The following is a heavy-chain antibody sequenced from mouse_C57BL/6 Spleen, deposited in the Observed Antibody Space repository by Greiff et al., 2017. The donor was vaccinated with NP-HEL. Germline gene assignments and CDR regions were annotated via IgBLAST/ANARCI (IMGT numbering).Heavy chain of an antibody. V-gene: IGHV3-8*01. CDR3: ASKDPLGGYFDV. CDR2: ISYSGST. J-gene: IGHJ1*03. CDR1: GYSITSDY. Sequence: EVQLVESGPGLAKPSQTLSLPCSVPGYSITSDYWNWIRKFPGNKLEYMGYISYSGSTYYNPSLKSRISITRDTSNNQYYLQLNSVTTEDTATYYRASKDPLGGYFDVWGTLTTVTVSS.